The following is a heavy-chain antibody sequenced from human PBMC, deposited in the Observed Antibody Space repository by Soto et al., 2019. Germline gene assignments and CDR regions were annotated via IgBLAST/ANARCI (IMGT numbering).Heavy chain of an antibody. D-gene: IGHD1-26*01. CDR3: AREVGATGY. CDR1: GFTFNSHT. CDR2: ISDSSSTI. Sequence: EVQLVESGGGLVQPGGSLRLSCVASGFTFNSHTMNWVRQAPGKGLEWLSYISDSSSTIYYADSVKGRFTISRDNAKSSLYLQMNTVTADDPAVYYCAREVGATGYWGQGTLFTVSS. J-gene: IGHJ1*01. V-gene: IGHV3-48*04.